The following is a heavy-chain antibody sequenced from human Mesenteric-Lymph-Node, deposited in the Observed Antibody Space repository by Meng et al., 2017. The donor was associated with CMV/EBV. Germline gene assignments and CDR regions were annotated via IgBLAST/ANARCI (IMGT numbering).Heavy chain of an antibody. Sequence: GGSLRLSCAASGFTFSSFWMNWVRQVPGEGLEWVANINEDGSETFYVDSVKGRFTISRDNTKNSLYLQMNRLRAEDTAVYYCAAGTGWLIENWGQGTLVTVSS. CDR1: GFTFSSFW. D-gene: IGHD6-19*01. V-gene: IGHV3-7*01. J-gene: IGHJ4*02. CDR3: AAGTGWLIEN. CDR2: INEDGSET.